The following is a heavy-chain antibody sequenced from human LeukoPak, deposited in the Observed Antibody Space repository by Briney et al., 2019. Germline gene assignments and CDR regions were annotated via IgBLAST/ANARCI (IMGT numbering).Heavy chain of an antibody. Sequence: ASVKVSCKASGGTFSSYAISWVRQAPGQGLEWMGRIIPILGIANYAQKFQGRVTITADKSTSTAYMELSSLRSEDTAVYYCARARVTIFGVAQYYYYGMDVWGQGTTVTVSS. J-gene: IGHJ6*02. D-gene: IGHD3-3*01. CDR1: GGTFSSYA. V-gene: IGHV1-69*04. CDR3: ARARVTIFGVAQYYYYGMDV. CDR2: IIPILGIA.